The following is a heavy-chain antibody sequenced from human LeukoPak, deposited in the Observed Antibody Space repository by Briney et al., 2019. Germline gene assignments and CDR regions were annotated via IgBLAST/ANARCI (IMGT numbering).Heavy chain of an antibody. CDR2: ISWNSGSI. D-gene: IGHD5-12*01. V-gene: IGHV3-9*03. CDR1: GFTFDDYA. J-gene: IGHJ3*02. Sequence: GRSLRLSCAASGFTFDDYAMHWVRQAPGKGLEWVSGISWNSGSIGYADSVKGRFTISRDNAKNSLYLQMNSLRAEDMALYYCAKGGYTYAFDIWGQGTMVTVSS. CDR3: AKGGYTYAFDI.